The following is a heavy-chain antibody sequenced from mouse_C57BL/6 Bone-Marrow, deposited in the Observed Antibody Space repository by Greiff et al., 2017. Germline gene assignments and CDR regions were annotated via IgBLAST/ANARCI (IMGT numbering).Heavy chain of an antibody. J-gene: IGHJ1*03. CDR2: ISYDGSN. V-gene: IGHV3-6*01. CDR1: GYSITSGYY. Sequence: EVHLVESGPGLVKPSQSLSLTCSVTGYSITSGYYWNWIRSFPGNKQEWMGFISYDGSNNYPPSLKNRISITRDTSKNQFFLNLNSVTTEDTATYYCASGTTVSVGGTGTTVTVSA. CDR3: ASGTTVSV. D-gene: IGHD1-1*01.